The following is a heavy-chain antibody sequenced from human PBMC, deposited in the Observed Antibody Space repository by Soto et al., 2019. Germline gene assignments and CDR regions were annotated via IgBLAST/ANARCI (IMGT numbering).Heavy chain of an antibody. V-gene: IGHV4-39*01. D-gene: IGHD2-2*01. CDR1: GGSISSSSYY. Sequence: PSETLSLTCTVSGGSISSSSYYWGWIRQPPGKGLEWIGSIYYSGSTYYNPSLKSRVTISVDTSKNQFSLKLSSVTAADTAVYYCARGYCSRTSCPYYYYYYGMDVWGQGTTVT. CDR3: ARGYCSRTSCPYYYYYYGMDV. CDR2: IYYSGST. J-gene: IGHJ6*02.